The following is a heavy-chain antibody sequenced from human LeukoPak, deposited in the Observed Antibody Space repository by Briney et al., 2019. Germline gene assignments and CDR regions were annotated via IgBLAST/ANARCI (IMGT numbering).Heavy chain of an antibody. CDR2: INPNSGGT. V-gene: IGHV1-2*02. D-gene: IGHD2-2*01. CDR1: GYTFTGYY. CDR3: ARDQYIVVVPAAQPVGY. J-gene: IGHJ4*02. Sequence: ASVKVSCKASGYTFTGYYMHWVRQAPGQGLEWMGWINPNSGGTNYAQKFQGRVTMTRDTSISTAYMELSRLRSDDTAVYYCARDQYIVVVPAAQPVGYWGQGTLVTVSS.